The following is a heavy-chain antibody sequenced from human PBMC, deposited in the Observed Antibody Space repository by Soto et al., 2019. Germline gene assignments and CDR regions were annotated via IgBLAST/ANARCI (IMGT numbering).Heavy chain of an antibody. CDR1: GYTFTSYG. Sequence: SSVKVSCKASGYTFTSYGISWVRQAPGQGLEWMGWISAYNGNTNYAQKLQGRVTMTTDTSTRTAYMELRSLRSEDTAVYYCARDAVVVVTDQLDPSGQGTLVTVS. V-gene: IGHV1-18*01. D-gene: IGHD2-21*02. J-gene: IGHJ5*02. CDR3: ARDAVVVVTDQLDP. CDR2: ISAYNGNT.